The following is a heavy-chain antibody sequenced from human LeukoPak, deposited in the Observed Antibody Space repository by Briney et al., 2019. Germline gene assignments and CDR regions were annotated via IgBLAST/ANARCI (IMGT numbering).Heavy chain of an antibody. V-gene: IGHV4-31*03. CDR3: AGGYSTSYYYYYGMDV. Sequence: KPSETLSLTCTVSGGSISSSSYYWGWIRQHPGKGLEWIGYIYCSGSTYYNPSLKSRVTISVDTSKNQFSLKLSSVTAADTAVYYCAGGYSTSYYYYYGMDVWGQGTTITVSS. D-gene: IGHD3-10*01. J-gene: IGHJ6*02. CDR1: GGSISSSSYY. CDR2: IYCSGST.